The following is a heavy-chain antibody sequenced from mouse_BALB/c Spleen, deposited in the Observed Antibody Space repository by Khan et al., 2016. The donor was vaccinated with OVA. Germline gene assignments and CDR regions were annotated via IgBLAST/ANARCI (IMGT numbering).Heavy chain of an antibody. J-gene: IGHJ2*01. CDR1: GYSITSGYV. CDR3: ARGNYYGYYFDY. Sequence: EVQLQESGPGLVKPSQSLSLTCTVTGYSITSGYVWNWIRQFPGNKLEWMGYISYSGGTSYNPSLKSRISITRDKSKNQYFLQLNSVTTEDTATYFCARGNYYGYYFDYWGQGTTLTVSS. CDR2: ISYSGGT. V-gene: IGHV3-2*02. D-gene: IGHD1-1*01.